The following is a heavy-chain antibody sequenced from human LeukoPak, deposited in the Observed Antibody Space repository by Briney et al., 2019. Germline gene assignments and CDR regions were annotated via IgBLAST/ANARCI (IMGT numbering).Heavy chain of an antibody. CDR3: AKARWLGYSYGSTTYNCFDP. CDR1: GFTVSSIY. Sequence: GGSLRLSCAAPGFTVSSIYMSWVRQAPGQGLQLDSAIYSDGSTYYADSMKGRFTSSTANSKSTPDLQMNGMSAEDKTVYYCAKARWLGYSYGSTTYNCFDPWGQGTLVSVSS. J-gene: IGHJ5*02. V-gene: IGHV3-53*01. CDR2: IYSDGST. D-gene: IGHD5-18*01.